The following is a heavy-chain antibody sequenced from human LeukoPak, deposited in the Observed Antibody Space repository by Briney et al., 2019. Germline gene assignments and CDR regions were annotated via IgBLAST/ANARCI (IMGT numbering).Heavy chain of an antibody. Sequence: ASVKVSCTASGYTFSNYGITWVRQAPGQGLEWMGWISANNGDTNIAQKFQGRVLMTTDTSTSTAYMQLGSLRSDDTAVYYCARRGPTHYYYYMDVWGKGTTVVVSS. CDR1: GYTFSNYG. CDR2: ISANNGDT. V-gene: IGHV1-18*04. J-gene: IGHJ6*03. CDR3: ARRGPTHYYYYMDV. D-gene: IGHD3-10*01.